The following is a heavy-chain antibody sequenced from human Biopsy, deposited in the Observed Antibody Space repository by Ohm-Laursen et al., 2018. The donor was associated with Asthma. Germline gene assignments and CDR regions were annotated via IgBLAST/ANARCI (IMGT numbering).Heavy chain of an antibody. J-gene: IGHJ4*02. Sequence: SLRLSCAATGYTFSRYSIHWVRQIPGKGLEWVASISTASSFIYYADSVKGRFTISRDNAKNSLFLQMNSLRDEDTAVYYCARGYCRDDACYSPPDYWGQGTLVTVSS. D-gene: IGHD2-15*01. CDR1: GYTFSRYS. V-gene: IGHV3-21*01. CDR2: ISTASSFI. CDR3: ARGYCRDDACYSPPDY.